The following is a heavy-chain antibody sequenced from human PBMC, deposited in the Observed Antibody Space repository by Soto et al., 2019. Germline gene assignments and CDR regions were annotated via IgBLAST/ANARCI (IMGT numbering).Heavy chain of an antibody. D-gene: IGHD3-10*01. CDR3: GKDHAPWLGFSLGH. V-gene: IGHV3-23*01. CDR2: TSGAGDTT. Sequence: EVQLLESGGGSVQPGGSLRLSCAGSGFTFSTYAMSWVRQAPGKGLEWVSATSGAGDTTYYADSVEGRFTISRDNYRNTMYLQMHRQRPEDTVGYYCGKDHAPWLGFSLGHWGQGTLVTVSP. J-gene: IGHJ5*02. CDR1: GFTFSTYA.